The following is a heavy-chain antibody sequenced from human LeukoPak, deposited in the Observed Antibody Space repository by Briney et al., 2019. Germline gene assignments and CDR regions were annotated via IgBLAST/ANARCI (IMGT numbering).Heavy chain of an antibody. V-gene: IGHV1-2*02. CDR3: ARDHVAGERTYYDFWSGYYRAFDI. J-gene: IGHJ3*02. Sequence: ASVKVSCKASGYTFTGYYMHWGRQAPGQGREWMGWINPNSGGTNYAQKFQGRVTMTRDTSISTAYMELSRLRSDDTAVYYCARDHVAGERTYYDFWSGYYRAFDIWGQGTMVTVSS. CDR1: GYTFTGYY. CDR2: INPNSGGT. D-gene: IGHD3-3*01.